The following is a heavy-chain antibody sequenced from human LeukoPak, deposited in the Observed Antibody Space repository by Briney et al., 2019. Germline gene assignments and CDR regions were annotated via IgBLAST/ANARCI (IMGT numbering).Heavy chain of an antibody. CDR3: ARAAIAAARIYYYMDV. D-gene: IGHD6-13*01. Sequence: KPGGSLRLSCAASGFTFSSYSMNWVRQAPGKGLEWVSFISTSSSYIHNADSVKGRFTISRDNAENSLYLQMNSLSAEDTAVYYCARAAIAAARIYYYMDVWGKGTTVTVSS. CDR1: GFTFSSYS. J-gene: IGHJ6*03. V-gene: IGHV3-21*01. CDR2: ISTSSSYI.